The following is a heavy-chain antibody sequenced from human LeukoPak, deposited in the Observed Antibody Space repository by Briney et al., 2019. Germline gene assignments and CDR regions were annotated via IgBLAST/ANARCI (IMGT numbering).Heavy chain of an antibody. J-gene: IGHJ4*02. CDR2: IYIGGTI. Sequence: GGSLRLSCAASGFTFSSYAMSWVRQAPGQGLEWVSVIYIGGTIHYADSVKGRFTISRDNSQNTVYLEMNSLRAEDTAVYYCARDGGNHYYDYWGQGTLVTVST. V-gene: IGHV3-66*01. CDR3: ARDGGNHYYDY. D-gene: IGHD3-16*01. CDR1: GFTFSSYA.